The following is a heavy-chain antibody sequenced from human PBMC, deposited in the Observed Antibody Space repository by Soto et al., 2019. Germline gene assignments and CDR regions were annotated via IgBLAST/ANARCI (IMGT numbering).Heavy chain of an antibody. Sequence: PGGSLRLSCGASGFTFSSYSMNWVRQAPGKGLEWVSSISSSSSYIYYADSVKGRFTISRDNAKNSLYLQMNSLRAEDTAVYYCARGDSGPDDAFDIWGQGTMVTVS. CDR3: ARGDSGPDDAFDI. CDR1: GFTFSSYS. CDR2: ISSSSSYI. D-gene: IGHD1-26*01. V-gene: IGHV3-21*01. J-gene: IGHJ3*02.